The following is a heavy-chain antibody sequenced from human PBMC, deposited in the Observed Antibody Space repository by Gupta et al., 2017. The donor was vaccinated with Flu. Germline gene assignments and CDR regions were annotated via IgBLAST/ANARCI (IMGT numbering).Heavy chain of an antibody. CDR2: ISSTGANA. V-gene: IGHV3-11*01. D-gene: IGHD3-16*01. CDR3: ARDRSDLVGGYYYYYMDV. J-gene: IGHJ6*03. Sequence: WVRQAPGKGLEWVSYISSTGANAYYAYSVKGRFTVSRDNAKKSVFLQMGSLRAEDTATYYCARDRSDLVGGYYYYYMDVWGKGATVTVSS.